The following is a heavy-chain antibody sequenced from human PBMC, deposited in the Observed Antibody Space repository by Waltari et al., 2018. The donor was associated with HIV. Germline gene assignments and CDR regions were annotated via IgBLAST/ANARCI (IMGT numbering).Heavy chain of an antibody. J-gene: IGHJ4*02. V-gene: IGHV3-23*04. CDR1: GFTFNNFA. D-gene: IGHD5-18*01. Sequence: EVQLVESGGGLVQPGGSLRRSCTASGFTFNNFAMSWGRQAPGKWLEWVSVISGSGGTTYYADSVKGRFTVSRDNFKNTVYLQMNSLRAGDTAIYYCAKAEMETAVSSPVDCWGQGALVTVSS. CDR3: AKAEMETAVSSPVDC. CDR2: ISGSGGTT.